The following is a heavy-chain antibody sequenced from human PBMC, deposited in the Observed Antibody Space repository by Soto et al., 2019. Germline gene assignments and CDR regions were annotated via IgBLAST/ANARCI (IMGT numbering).Heavy chain of an antibody. CDR2: IIPISGTA. CDR1: GGTFSSYA. Sequence: QVQLVQSGAEVKKPGSSVKVSCKASGGTFSSYAISWVRQAPVQGLEWMGGIIPISGTANYAQKFQGRVTITADESTSTAYMELSSLRYEDTAVYYCARSQGSSTSLEIYYYYYYGMDVWGQGTTVTVSS. D-gene: IGHD2-2*01. CDR3: ARSQGSSTSLEIYYYYYYGMDV. J-gene: IGHJ6*02. V-gene: IGHV1-69*01.